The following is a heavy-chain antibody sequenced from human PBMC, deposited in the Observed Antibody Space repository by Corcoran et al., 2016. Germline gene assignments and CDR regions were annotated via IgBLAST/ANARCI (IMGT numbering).Heavy chain of an antibody. J-gene: IGHJ6*02. CDR3: ARGRHDMVLGVIITSKVLNYYYGMDV. D-gene: IGHD3-10*01. CDR1: GGTFSSYA. CDR2: IIPIFGTA. V-gene: IGHV1-69*01. Sequence: QVQLVQSGAEVKKPGSSVKVSCKASGGTFSSYAISWVRQAPGQGLEWMGGIIPIFGTANYAQKFQGRVTITADESTSTAYRELSSLRSEDTAVYYCARGRHDMVLGVIITSKVLNYYYGMDVWGQGTTVTVSS.